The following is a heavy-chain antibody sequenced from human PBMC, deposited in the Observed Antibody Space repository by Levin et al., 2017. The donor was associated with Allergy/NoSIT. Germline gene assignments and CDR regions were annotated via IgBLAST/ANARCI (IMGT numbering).Heavy chain of an antibody. CDR1: GDSISSSNW. CDR3: AREDCSSPRCYDAFDI. Sequence: SETLSLTCAVSGDSISSSNWWSWVRQPPGKGLEWIGEIYHSGTTNYNPSLKSRVTISVDKSKNQFSLKLSSVTAADTAVYYCAREDCSSPRCYDAFDIWGQGTMVTVSS. V-gene: IGHV4-4*02. D-gene: IGHD2-2*01. J-gene: IGHJ3*02. CDR2: IYHSGTT.